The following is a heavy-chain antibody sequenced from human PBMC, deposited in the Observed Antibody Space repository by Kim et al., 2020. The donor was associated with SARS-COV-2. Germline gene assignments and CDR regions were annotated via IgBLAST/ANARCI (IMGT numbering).Heavy chain of an antibody. CDR3: ARHLDASDPFYTLAY. CDR2: IYYTGTP. V-gene: IGHV4-59*08. J-gene: IGHJ6*02. D-gene: IGHD3-16*01. CDR1: GASIDSLF. Sequence: SETLSLSCSVSGASIDSLFWGWVRQTPEKGLEWIASIYYTGTPHYNPSLMSRVAISLDKSRNRFSLRLTSVTAEDTATYFCARHLDASDPFYTLAYWGQGIAVTVSS.